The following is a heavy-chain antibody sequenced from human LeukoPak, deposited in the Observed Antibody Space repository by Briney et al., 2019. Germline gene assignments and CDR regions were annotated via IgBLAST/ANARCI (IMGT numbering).Heavy chain of an antibody. V-gene: IGHV3-30*18. Sequence: PGRSMRLACSASGFTLSSYGMHWVRQAPGKGLEWVAVISYDGSNKYYADSVKGRFTISRDNSKNTLYLQMNSLRAEDTAVYYCAKERRDGYNYYFDYWGQGTLVTVSS. CDR1: GFTLSSYG. CDR2: ISYDGSNK. J-gene: IGHJ4*02. D-gene: IGHD5-24*01. CDR3: AKERRDGYNYYFDY.